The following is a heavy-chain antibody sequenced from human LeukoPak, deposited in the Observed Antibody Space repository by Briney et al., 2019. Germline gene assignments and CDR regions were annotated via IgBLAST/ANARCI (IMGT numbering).Heavy chain of an antibody. Sequence: GGSLRLSCAASGFTFSSYGMSWVRQAPGKGLEWVSAISGSGDSAYYADSVKGRFTISRDNSKNTLYLQMNSLRAEDTAVYYCARRSGIAVAGAFDYWGQGTLVTVSS. CDR3: ARRSGIAVAGAFDY. V-gene: IGHV3-23*01. CDR1: GFTFSSYG. J-gene: IGHJ4*02. CDR2: ISGSGDSA. D-gene: IGHD6-19*01.